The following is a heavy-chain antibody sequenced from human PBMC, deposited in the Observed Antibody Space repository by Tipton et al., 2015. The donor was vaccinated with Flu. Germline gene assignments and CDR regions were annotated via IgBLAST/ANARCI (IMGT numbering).Heavy chain of an antibody. Sequence: GSLRLSCAASGFTFSSYWMSWVRQAPGKGLEWVANIKQDGSVKYYVDSVKGRFTISRDNAKNSLYLQMNSLRAEDTAVYHCARVRGSGNYRFYHMDVWGMGTTVTVSS. CDR1: GFTFSSYW. V-gene: IGHV3-7*03. D-gene: IGHD3-10*01. J-gene: IGHJ6*03. CDR2: IKQDGSVK. CDR3: ARVRGSGNYRFYHMDV.